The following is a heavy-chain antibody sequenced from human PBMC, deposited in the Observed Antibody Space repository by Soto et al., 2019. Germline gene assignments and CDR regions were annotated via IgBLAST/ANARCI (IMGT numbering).Heavy chain of an antibody. CDR2: ISGSGGST. CDR3: ANIPIVSSSSWYYIPDY. V-gene: IGHV3-23*01. CDR1: GFTFSSYA. D-gene: IGHD6-13*01. Sequence: GGSLRLSCAASGFTFSSYAMSWVRQAPGKGLEWVSAISGSGGSTYYADSVKGRFTISRDNSKNTLYLQMNSLRAEDTAVYYCANIPIVSSSSWYYIPDYWGQGTLVTVSS. J-gene: IGHJ4*02.